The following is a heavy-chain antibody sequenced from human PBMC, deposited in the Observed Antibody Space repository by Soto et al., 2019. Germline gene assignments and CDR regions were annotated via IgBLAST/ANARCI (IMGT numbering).Heavy chain of an antibody. D-gene: IGHD5-18*01. CDR1: GYTFTGYY. V-gene: IGHV1-2*04. J-gene: IGHJ1*01. Sequence: GASVKVSCKASGYTFTGYYMHWVRQAPGQGLEWMGWINPNSGGTNYAQKFQGWVTMTRDTSISTAYMELSRLRSEDTAVYYCAADGAYSYGPDAEYFQHWGQGTLVTVSS. CDR2: INPNSGGT. CDR3: AADGAYSYGPDAEYFQH.